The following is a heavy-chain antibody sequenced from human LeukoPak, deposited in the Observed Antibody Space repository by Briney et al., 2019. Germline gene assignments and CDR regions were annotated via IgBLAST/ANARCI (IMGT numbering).Heavy chain of an antibody. CDR3: AREHFDFDY. J-gene: IGHJ4*02. CDR2: ITGSGIST. Sequence: GGSLRLSCEASGFTFSEYAMTWVRQAPGKGLEWVSEITGSGISTYYADSVKGRFTISRDNSKNTLYLQMNSLRAEDTAVYYCAREHFDFDYWGQGTLVTVSS. D-gene: IGHD2/OR15-2a*01. CDR1: GFTFSEYA. V-gene: IGHV3-23*01.